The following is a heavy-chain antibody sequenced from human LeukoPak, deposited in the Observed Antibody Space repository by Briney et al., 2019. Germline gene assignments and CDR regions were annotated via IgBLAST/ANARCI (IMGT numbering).Heavy chain of an antibody. Sequence: GASVKVSCKASGYTFTGYYMHWVRQAPGQGLEWMGWINPNSGGTNYAQKFQGRVTMTRDTSISTAYMELSRLRSDDTAVYYCARGGLWFGSPYYFDYWGQGTLVTVSS. V-gene: IGHV1-2*02. D-gene: IGHD3-10*01. CDR1: GYTFTGYY. CDR2: INPNSGGT. J-gene: IGHJ4*02. CDR3: ARGGLWFGSPYYFDY.